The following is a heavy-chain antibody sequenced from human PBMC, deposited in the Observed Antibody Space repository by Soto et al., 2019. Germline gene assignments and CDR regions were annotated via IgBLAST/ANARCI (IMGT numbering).Heavy chain of an antibody. CDR3: ARGGSSWSTEYFQH. CDR2: ISGYNGDT. Sequence: QVPLVQSRAEVKKPGASVKVSCKASGYIFSNYGISWVRQAPGQGPEWMGWISGYNGDTKSAQKFQGRVTMTTDTSTSTAYMEVRSLRSDDTAVYYCARGGSSWSTEYFQHWGKGTLVIVSS. V-gene: IGHV1-18*01. D-gene: IGHD6-13*01. CDR1: GYIFSNYG. J-gene: IGHJ1*01.